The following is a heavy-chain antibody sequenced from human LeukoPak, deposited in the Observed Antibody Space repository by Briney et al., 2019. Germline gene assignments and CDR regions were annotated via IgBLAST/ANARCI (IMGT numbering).Heavy chain of an antibody. J-gene: IGHJ5*02. CDR1: GGSFSGYY. CDR2: IYYSGST. Sequence: SETLSLTCAVYGGSFSGYYWSWIRQPPGKGLEWIGSIYYSGSTYYNPSLKSRVTISVDTSKNQFSLKLSSVTAADTAVYYCARDRNWFDPWGQGTLVTVSS. V-gene: IGHV4-34*01. CDR3: ARDRNWFDP.